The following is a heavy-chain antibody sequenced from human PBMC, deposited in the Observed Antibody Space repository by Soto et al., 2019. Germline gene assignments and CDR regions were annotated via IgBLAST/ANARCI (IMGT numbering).Heavy chain of an antibody. J-gene: IGHJ4*02. D-gene: IGHD6-13*01. CDR1: GGSGSTNTAT. V-gene: IGHV6-1*01. CDR3: VRRVAAAGPDDY. CDR2: TYYRSKWYN. Sequence: SQTRSLTCTISGGSGSTNTATWDWIRQSPSRGLEWLGRTYYRSKWYNDYAVSVKSRITINPDTSKNQFSLQLNSVTPEDTAVYYCVRRVAAAGPDDYWGQGTLVTVSS.